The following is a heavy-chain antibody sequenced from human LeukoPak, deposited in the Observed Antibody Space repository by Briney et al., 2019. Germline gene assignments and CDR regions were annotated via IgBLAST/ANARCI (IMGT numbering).Heavy chain of an antibody. CDR3: AGEGEYSSGCLDY. CDR2: INAGNGNT. V-gene: IGHV1-3*03. CDR1: GYTFTGYY. Sequence: ASVKVSCKASGYTFTGYYMHWVRQAPGQGLEWMGWINAGNGNTKYSQEFQGRVTITRETSASTAYMELSSLRSEDMAVYYCAGEGEYSSGCLDYWGQGTLVTVSS. D-gene: IGHD6-19*01. J-gene: IGHJ4*02.